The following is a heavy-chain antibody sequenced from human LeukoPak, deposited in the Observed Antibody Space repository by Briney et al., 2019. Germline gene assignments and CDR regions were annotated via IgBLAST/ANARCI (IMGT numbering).Heavy chain of an antibody. CDR3: ATMPYYYDSSGYYYWFDP. Sequence: PSETLSLTCTVSGGSISSYYWSWIRQPPGKGLEWIGYIYYSGSTNYNPSLKSRVTISVDTSKNQFSLKLSSVTAADTPVYYCATMPYYYDSSGYYYWFDPWGQGTLVTVSS. J-gene: IGHJ5*02. CDR2: IYYSGST. CDR1: GGSISSYY. D-gene: IGHD3-22*01. V-gene: IGHV4-59*01.